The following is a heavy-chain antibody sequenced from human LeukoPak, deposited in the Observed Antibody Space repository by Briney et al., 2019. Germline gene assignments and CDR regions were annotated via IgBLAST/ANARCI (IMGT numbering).Heavy chain of an antibody. CDR1: GYTFTGYY. V-gene: IGHV1-2*04. J-gene: IGHJ5*02. CDR3: ARSGYCSSTSCYTPYNWFDP. Sequence: ASVKVSCKASGYTFTGYYMHWVRQAPGQGLEWMGWINPNSGGTNYAQKFQGWITMTRDTSISTACMELSRLRSDDTAVYYCARSGYCSSTSCYTPYNWFDPWGQGTLVTVSS. D-gene: IGHD2-2*02. CDR2: INPNSGGT.